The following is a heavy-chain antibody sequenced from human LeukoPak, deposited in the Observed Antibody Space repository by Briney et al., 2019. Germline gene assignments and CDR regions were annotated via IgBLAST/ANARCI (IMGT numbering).Heavy chain of an antibody. J-gene: IGHJ3*02. Sequence: ASVKVSCKASGYTFTSYGISWVRQAPGQGLEWMGWISAYNGNTNYAQKLQGRVTMTTDTSTSTAYMELRSLRSDDTAVYYCARNGPDGSLLEAFDIWGQGTMVTVSS. V-gene: IGHV1-18*01. D-gene: IGHD1-26*01. CDR2: ISAYNGNT. CDR1: GYTFTSYG. CDR3: ARNGPDGSLLEAFDI.